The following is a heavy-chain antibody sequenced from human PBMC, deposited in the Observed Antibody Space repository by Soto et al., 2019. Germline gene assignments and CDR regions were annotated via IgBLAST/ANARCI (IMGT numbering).Heavy chain of an antibody. D-gene: IGHD5-12*01. V-gene: IGHV3-9*01. CDR1: GFTFDDYA. CDR3: AKDRRWLQPFYYYGMDV. Sequence: EVQLVESGGGLVQPGRSLRLSCAASGFTFDDYAMHWVRQAPGKGLEWVSGISWNSGSIGYADSVKGRFTISRDNAKNPLYLQMNSLRAEDTALYYCAKDRRWLQPFYYYGMDVWGQGTTVTVSS. J-gene: IGHJ6*02. CDR2: ISWNSGSI.